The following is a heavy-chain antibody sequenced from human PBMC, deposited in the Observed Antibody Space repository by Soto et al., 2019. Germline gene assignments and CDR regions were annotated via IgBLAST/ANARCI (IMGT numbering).Heavy chain of an antibody. CDR3: ARGIGYCSSINCYSSRRLRFDS. D-gene: IGHD2-2*01. CDR1: GGSFSGYY. V-gene: IGHV4-34*01. Sequence: QVQLQQWGAGLLKPSETLSLTCAVYGGSFSGYYWTWIRQSPEKGLEWIGEVNHSGTTYYNPSLKARVTISVHTPKNQFSLKMSSVTAADTAVYYCARGIGYCSSINCYSSRRLRFDSGGQGTLFTVSS. J-gene: IGHJ4*02. CDR2: VNHSGTT.